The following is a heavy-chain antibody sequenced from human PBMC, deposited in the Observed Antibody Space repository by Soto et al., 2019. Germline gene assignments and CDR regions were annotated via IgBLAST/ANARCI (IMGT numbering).Heavy chain of an antibody. CDR1: GGSISSGGYY. CDR3: ARVAYYDSSGYYDYIDY. Sequence: SETLSLTCTVSGGSISSGGYYWSWIRQHPGKGLEWIGYIYYSGSTYYNPSLKSRVTISVDTSKNQFSLKLSSVTAADTAVYYCARVAYYDSSGYYDYIDYWGQGTLVTVSS. V-gene: IGHV4-31*03. D-gene: IGHD3-22*01. CDR2: IYYSGST. J-gene: IGHJ4*02.